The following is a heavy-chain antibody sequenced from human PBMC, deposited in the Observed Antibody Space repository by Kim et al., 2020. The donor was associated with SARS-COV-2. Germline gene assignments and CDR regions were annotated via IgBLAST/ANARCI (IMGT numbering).Heavy chain of an antibody. CDR1: GFTFDDYA. V-gene: IGHV3-9*01. CDR3: AKAGDSSSWYDYYSGMDV. J-gene: IGHJ6*02. D-gene: IGHD6-13*01. CDR2: ISWNSGTI. Sequence: GGSLRLSCAASGFTFDDYAMHWVRQAPGKGLEWVSGISWNSGTIGYVDSVKGRFTISRDNAQNSLYLQMNSLRAENTALYYCAKAGDSSSWYDYYSGMDVWGQGTTVTVSS.